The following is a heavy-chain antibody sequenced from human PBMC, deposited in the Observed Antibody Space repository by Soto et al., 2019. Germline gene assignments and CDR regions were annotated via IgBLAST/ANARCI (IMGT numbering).Heavy chain of an antibody. J-gene: IGHJ5*02. V-gene: IGHV4-59*08. D-gene: IGHD3-3*01. Sequence: SESLSLTCTVSGGCICSYYGGWIRQHPGKGLEWIGYIYYSGSTNYNPSLKSRVTISVDTSKNQFSLKLSSVTAADTAVYYCARHDFRYYDFWSGYSPEHNWFDPWGQGTLVTVSS. CDR2: IYYSGST. CDR1: GGCICSYY. CDR3: ARHDFRYYDFWSGYSPEHNWFDP.